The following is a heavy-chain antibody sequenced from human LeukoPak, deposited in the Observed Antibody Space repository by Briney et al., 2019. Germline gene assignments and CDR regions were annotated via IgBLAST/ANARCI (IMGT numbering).Heavy chain of an antibody. D-gene: IGHD6-19*01. CDR3: AKLAVAGETDAFDI. V-gene: IGHV3-30*18. J-gene: IGHJ3*02. CDR1: GFTFSSYG. CDR2: ISYDGSNK. Sequence: QPGGSLRLSCAASGFTFSSYGMHWVRQAPGKGLEWVAVISYDGSNKYYADSVKGRFTISRDNSKNTLYLQMNSLRAEDTAVYYCAKLAVAGETDAFDIWGQGTMVTVSS.